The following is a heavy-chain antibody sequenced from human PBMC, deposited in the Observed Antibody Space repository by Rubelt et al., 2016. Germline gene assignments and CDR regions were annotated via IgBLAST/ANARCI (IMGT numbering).Heavy chain of an antibody. CDR1: GYTFTGYY. J-gene: IGHJ4*02. V-gene: IGHV1-2*06. D-gene: IGHD6-19*01. CDR2: INPNSGGT. Sequence: QVQLVQSGAEVKKPGASVKVSCKASGYTFTGYYMHWVRQAPGQGLEWVGRINPNSGGTNYAQKFQGRVTMTRDTSITTAYMELSRLRSDDTAVFYGARESSSGWYIDYWGQGTLVTVSS. CDR3: ARESSSGWYIDY.